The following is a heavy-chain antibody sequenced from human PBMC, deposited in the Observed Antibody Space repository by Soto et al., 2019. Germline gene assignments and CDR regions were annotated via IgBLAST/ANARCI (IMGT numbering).Heavy chain of an antibody. CDR3: ARRRYYDFWSGYYWEYFDY. V-gene: IGHV4-39*01. J-gene: IGHJ4*02. D-gene: IGHD3-3*01. CDR1: GGSISSSSYY. Sequence: SETLSLTCTVSGGSISSSSYYWGWIRQPPGKGLEWIGSIYYSGSTYYNPSLKSRVTISVDTSKNQFSLKLSSVTAADTAVYYCARRRYYDFWSGYYWEYFDYWGQGTLVTVSS. CDR2: IYYSGST.